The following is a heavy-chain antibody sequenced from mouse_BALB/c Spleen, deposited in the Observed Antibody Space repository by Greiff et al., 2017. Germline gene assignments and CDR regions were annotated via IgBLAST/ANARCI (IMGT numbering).Heavy chain of an antibody. D-gene: IGHD1-1*01. CDR1: GYSFTSYY. CDR2: IFPGSGNT. J-gene: IGHJ4*01. V-gene: IGHV1-66*01. Sequence: QVQLQQSGPELVKPGASVKISCKASGYSFTSYYIHWVKQRPGQGLEWIGWIFPGSGNTKYNEKFKGKATLTADTSSSTAYMQLSSLTSEDSAVYFCARSTTPQMDYAMDYWGQGTSVTVSS. CDR3: ARSTTPQMDYAMDY.